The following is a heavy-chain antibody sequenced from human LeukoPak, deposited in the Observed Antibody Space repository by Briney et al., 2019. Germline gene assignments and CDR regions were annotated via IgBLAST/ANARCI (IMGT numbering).Heavy chain of an antibody. Sequence: PSETLSLTCTVSGGSISNYYWSWIRQPPGKGLEWIGYIYSSGHTNYNPSLKNRDTISVDTSKNQFSLKLSSVTAADTAVYYCARGITMVRGVNFDYWGQGTLVTVSS. CDR1: GGSISNYY. D-gene: IGHD3-10*01. V-gene: IGHV4-59*12. CDR2: IYSSGHT. CDR3: ARGITMVRGVNFDY. J-gene: IGHJ4*02.